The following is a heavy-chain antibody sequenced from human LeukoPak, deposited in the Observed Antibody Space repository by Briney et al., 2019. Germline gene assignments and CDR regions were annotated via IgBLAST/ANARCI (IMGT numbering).Heavy chain of an antibody. V-gene: IGHV4-59*01. D-gene: IGHD2-21*01. Sequence: SETLSLTCTVAGGSISSYYWSWIRQPPGKGLEWIGYIYYSGSTNYNPSLKSRVTISVDTSKNQFSLKLSSVTAADTAVYYCARGSVAVMLGYWGQGTLVTVSS. CDR1: GGSISSYY. J-gene: IGHJ4*02. CDR2: IYYSGST. CDR3: ARGSVAVMLGY.